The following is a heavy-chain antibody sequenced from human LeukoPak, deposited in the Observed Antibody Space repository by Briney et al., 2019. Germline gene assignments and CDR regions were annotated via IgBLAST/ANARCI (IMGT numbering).Heavy chain of an antibody. CDR1: GGSISSGGYY. Sequence: TLSLTCPVSGGSISSGGYYWSWIRQHPGKGLEWIGYIYYSGSTYYNPSLKSRVTISVDTSKNQFTLKLSSVTAADTAVYYCAREVYYYDSSGYYFDYWGQGTLVTVSS. CDR3: AREVYYYDSSGYYFDY. CDR2: IYYSGST. V-gene: IGHV4-31*03. J-gene: IGHJ4*02. D-gene: IGHD3-22*01.